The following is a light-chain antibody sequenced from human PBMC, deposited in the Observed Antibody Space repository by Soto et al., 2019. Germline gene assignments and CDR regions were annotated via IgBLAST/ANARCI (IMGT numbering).Light chain of an antibody. CDR1: QCVSSSY. J-gene: IGKJ1*01. CDR3: QQFGSSPRGT. V-gene: IGKV3-20*01. CDR2: GAS. Sequence: EIVLTQSPGTLSLSPGERATLSCRASQCVSSSYLAWYQQKPGQAPRLLIYGASSRATGIPDRFSGSGSGTDFPLTISRLEPEDFAVYYCQQFGSSPRGTFGQGTKVEIK.